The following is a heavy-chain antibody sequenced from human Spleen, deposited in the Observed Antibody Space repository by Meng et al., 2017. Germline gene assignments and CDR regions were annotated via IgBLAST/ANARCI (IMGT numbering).Heavy chain of an antibody. CDR2: INPSGGYT. J-gene: IGHJ3*02. CDR3: ARDYTAMIVGDAFDI. V-gene: IGHV1-46*01. D-gene: IGHD5-18*01. CDR1: GYTFTSYY. Sequence: ASVKVSCKASGYTFTSYYMHWVRQAPGQGLEWMGLINPSGGYTTYAQKFQGRVTMTRDTSTTTVYMELSSLRAEDTDVYYCARDYTAMIVGDAFDIWGQGTMVTVSS.